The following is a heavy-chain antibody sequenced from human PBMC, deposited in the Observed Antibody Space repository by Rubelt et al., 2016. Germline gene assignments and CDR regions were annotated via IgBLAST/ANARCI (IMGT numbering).Heavy chain of an antibody. J-gene: IGHJ3*02. CDR1: GGSFSGYY. CDR2: INHSGST. V-gene: IGHV4-34*01. CDR3: ASGSSEWLMDAFDI. Sequence: QVQLQQWGAGLLKPSETLSLTCAVYGGSFSGYYWSWIRQPPGKGLEWIGEINHSGSTNYNPSLKSRVTSSVDTSKNQFSLKLSSGTAADTAVYYCASGSSEWLMDAFDIWGQGTMVTVSS. D-gene: IGHD6-19*01.